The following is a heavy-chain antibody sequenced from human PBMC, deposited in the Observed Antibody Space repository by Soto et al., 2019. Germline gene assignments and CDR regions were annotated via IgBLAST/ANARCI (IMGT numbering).Heavy chain of an antibody. CDR3: ASVIPLGY. V-gene: IGHV3-20*04. Sequence: RLSCAACGGNFDEYGMSWVHQAPGKGLEWVSGINWNGSSTSYADSVKGRFTISRDNAKNTLYLQMNSLRAEDTAVYYCASVIPLGYWGQGTLVTVSS. CDR1: GGNFDEYG. J-gene: IGHJ4*02. D-gene: IGHD2-21*01. CDR2: INWNGSST.